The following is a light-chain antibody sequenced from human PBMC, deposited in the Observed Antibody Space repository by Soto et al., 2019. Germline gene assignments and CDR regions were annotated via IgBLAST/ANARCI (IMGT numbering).Light chain of an antibody. CDR2: EVS. V-gene: IGLV2-14*01. CDR3: SSYTSTNTCV. CDR1: SSDVGSYNY. J-gene: IGLJ1*01. Sequence: QSALTQPASVSGSPGQSITISCTGTSSDVGSYNYVSWYQQHPGKAPKLMVYEVSNRPSGVSNRISGSKSGNTASLTISGLQAEDEADYYCSSYTSTNTCVFGTGTKLTVL.